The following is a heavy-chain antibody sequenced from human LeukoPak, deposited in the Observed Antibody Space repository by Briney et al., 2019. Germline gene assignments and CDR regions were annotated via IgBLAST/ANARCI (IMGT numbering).Heavy chain of an antibody. Sequence: SETLSLTCTVAGGSISSYYWGWIRQPPGKGLEWIGYIYYSGSTNYNPSFKSRVTISVDTSMNQSSLKLSSVTAADTAVYYCARSLDYGDYGFDYWGQGTLVTVSS. D-gene: IGHD4-17*01. CDR3: ARSLDYGDYGFDY. CDR2: IYYSGST. V-gene: IGHV4-59*01. CDR1: GGSISSYY. J-gene: IGHJ4*02.